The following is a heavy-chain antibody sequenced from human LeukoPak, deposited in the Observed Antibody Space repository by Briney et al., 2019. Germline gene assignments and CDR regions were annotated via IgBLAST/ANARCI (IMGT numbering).Heavy chain of an antibody. D-gene: IGHD2-8*01. Sequence: GGSLRLSCAASGFTSSNAWMSWVRQAPGKGLEWVGRIKSKTDDGTTDYAAPVKGRFTISRDDSKNTLYLQMNSLKTDDTAVYYCVTDTKLDYFDYWGQGTPVTVSS. CDR3: VTDTKLDYFDY. V-gene: IGHV3-15*01. CDR2: IKSKTDDGTT. CDR1: GFTSSNAW. J-gene: IGHJ4*02.